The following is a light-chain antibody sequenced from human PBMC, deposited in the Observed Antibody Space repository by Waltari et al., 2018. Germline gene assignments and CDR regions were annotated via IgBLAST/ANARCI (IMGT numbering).Light chain of an antibody. J-gene: IGKJ2*01. Sequence: DIVMTQSPATLSMSPGERATLSCRASQSVGSNLAWYQQKPGQALRLLIFAASRRATGIPARFSGSGSGTEFTLTIGSLQSEDFAVYYCQQYNNWPPYTFGQGTKLEIK. CDR1: QSVGSN. CDR3: QQYNNWPPYT. CDR2: AAS. V-gene: IGKV3-15*01.